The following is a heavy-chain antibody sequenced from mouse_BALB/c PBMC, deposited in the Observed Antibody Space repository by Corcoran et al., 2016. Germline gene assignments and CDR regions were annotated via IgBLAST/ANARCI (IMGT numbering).Heavy chain of an antibody. CDR3: ARGDWYCEV. Sequence: EVQLQQSGAELVKPGASVKLSCTSSGFNIKDTYMHWVKQRPEQGLEWIGRIDPANGNTKYDPKFQGKATITADTSSNTAYLQHSSLTSEDTAVYYWARGDWYCEVWGAGTTVTVSS. V-gene: IGHV14-3*02. J-gene: IGHJ1*01. CDR1: GFNIKDTY. CDR2: IDPANGNT.